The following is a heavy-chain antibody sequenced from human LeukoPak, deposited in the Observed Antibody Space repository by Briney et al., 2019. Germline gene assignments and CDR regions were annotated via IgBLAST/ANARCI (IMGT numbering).Heavy chain of an antibody. CDR3: ARGLYDSSGYYYAGTHFDY. V-gene: IGHV4-39*07. J-gene: IGHJ4*02. Sequence: PSETLSLTCTVSGGSISSSSYYWGWIRQPPGKGLEWIGSIYYSGSTYYNPSLKSRVTISVDTSKNQFSLKLSSVTAADTAVYYCARGLYDSSGYYYAGTHFDYWGQETLVTVSS. CDR2: IYYSGST. D-gene: IGHD3-22*01. CDR1: GGSISSSSYY.